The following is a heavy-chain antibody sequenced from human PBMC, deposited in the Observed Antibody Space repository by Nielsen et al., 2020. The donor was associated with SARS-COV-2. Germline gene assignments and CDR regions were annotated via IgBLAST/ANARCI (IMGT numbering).Heavy chain of an antibody. Sequence: ESLKISCAASGFTFSSYAMSWVRQAPGKGLEWVSAISGSGGSTYYADSVKGRFTISRDNSKNTLYLQMNSLRAEDTAVYYCAKDRAAAGNYYYYGMDVWGQGTTVTVSS. CDR2: ISGSGGST. V-gene: IGHV3-23*01. CDR1: GFTFSSYA. CDR3: AKDRAAAGNYYYYGMDV. D-gene: IGHD6-13*01. J-gene: IGHJ6*02.